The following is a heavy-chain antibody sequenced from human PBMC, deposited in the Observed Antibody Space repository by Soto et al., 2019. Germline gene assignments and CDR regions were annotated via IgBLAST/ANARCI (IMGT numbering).Heavy chain of an antibody. J-gene: IGHJ6*02. V-gene: IGHV1-3*01. D-gene: IGHD3-10*01. CDR2: INAGNGNT. CDR1: GFTFTDYA. Sequence: QVQLVQSGAELKKPGASVKVSCKASGFTFTDYAMHWVRQAPGQGLEWMGWINAGNGNTKYSQNIQGRVTITRDTSASAAYMELSSLRSEDTAVYYCARDQRGGPPGFFYYYGMDVWGQGTTVTVSS. CDR3: ARDQRGGPPGFFYYYGMDV.